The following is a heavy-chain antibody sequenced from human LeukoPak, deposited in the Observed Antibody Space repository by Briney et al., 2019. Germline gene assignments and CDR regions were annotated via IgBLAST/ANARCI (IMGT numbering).Heavy chain of an antibody. D-gene: IGHD3-9*01. CDR1: GFTFSSYG. CDR2: IRYDGSNK. Sequence: GGSLRLSCAASGFTFSSYGMHWVRQAPGKGLEWVAFIRYDGSNKYYADSVKGRFTISRDNSKNTLYLQMNGLRAEDTAVYYCAKDTTSILRYFDWSTWGGSDYWGQGTLVTVSS. J-gene: IGHJ4*02. CDR3: AKDTTSILRYFDWSTWGGSDY. V-gene: IGHV3-30*02.